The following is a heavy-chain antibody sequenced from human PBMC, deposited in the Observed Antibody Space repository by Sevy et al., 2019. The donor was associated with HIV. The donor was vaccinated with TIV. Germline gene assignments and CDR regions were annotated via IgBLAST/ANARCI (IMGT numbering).Heavy chain of an antibody. J-gene: IGHJ4*02. CDR2: IYYSGST. V-gene: IGHV4-59*01. Sequence: SETLSLTCTVSGGSINNYYWSWIRQPPGKGLQWIGYIYYSGSTNYNHSLKSRVTMSVDTSKNQFSLKLSSVTAADTAIYYCARVSIATVGDFDYWGQGTLVTVSS. CDR1: GGSINNYY. D-gene: IGHD6-13*01. CDR3: ARVSIATVGDFDY.